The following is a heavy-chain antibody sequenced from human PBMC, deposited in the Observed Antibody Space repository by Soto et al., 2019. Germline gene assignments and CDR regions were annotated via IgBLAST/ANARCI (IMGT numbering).Heavy chain of an antibody. CDR1: GFSLSRYG. CDR3: ARDLHYWSLLIDH. CDR2: LWSNGIKT. D-gene: IGHD2-8*02. J-gene: IGHJ4*02. Sequence: GGSLRLSCTASGFSLSRYGLHWVRQAPGKGLEWVAGLWSNGIKTSYTDSVKGRFTISRDTSKNMLYLQMNSLGAEDTAVYYCARDLHYWSLLIDHWGQGTLVTVSS. V-gene: IGHV3-33*01.